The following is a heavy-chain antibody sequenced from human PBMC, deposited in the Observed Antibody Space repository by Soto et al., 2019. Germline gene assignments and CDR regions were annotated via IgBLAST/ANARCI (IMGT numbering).Heavy chain of an antibody. CDR3: AREDGIVGGTSAFDY. V-gene: IGHV3-21*01. CDR1: GFTFSTYT. D-gene: IGHD1-26*01. CDR2: INGRSNYK. Sequence: GGTLSLTCAFSGFTFSTYTMNWGRLPPGKGMAWVSSINGRSNYKYYTESVKGRFTISRDNAKNSLYLQMNRLRAEDTAVYYCAREDGIVGGTSAFDYWGLGTLVTVSS. J-gene: IGHJ4*02.